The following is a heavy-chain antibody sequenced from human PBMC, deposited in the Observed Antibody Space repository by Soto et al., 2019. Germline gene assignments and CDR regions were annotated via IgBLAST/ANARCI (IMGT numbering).Heavy chain of an antibody. CDR2: IIPIFRTP. V-gene: IGHV1-69*12. CDR1: GDTFDTFA. CDR3: ARNKDREQLGGNYYYALGF. Sequence: QVQLVQSGAEVLKPGSSVKVSCKASGDTFDTFAISWVRQAPGQGLEWMGGIIPIFRTPDYAQKFQGRVTITAGVSTSTAYMELSSMRAEDTAVYYCARNKDREQLGGNYYYALGFWGQGTTVTVPS. J-gene: IGHJ6*02. D-gene: IGHD1-1*01.